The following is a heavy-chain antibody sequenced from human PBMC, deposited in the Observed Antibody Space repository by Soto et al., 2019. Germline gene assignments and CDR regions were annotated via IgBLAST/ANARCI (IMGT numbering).Heavy chain of an antibody. CDR3: ASSDSGIYRV. J-gene: IGHJ4*02. D-gene: IGHD1-26*01. CDR2: ISTYKKDT. V-gene: IGHV1-18*01. Sequence: QVQLVQSGAEVKKPGASVKVSCKASGYTFTNYGITWVRQAPGQGLEWMGWISTYKKDTDYAQKLQGRVTMTTDTSTSTAYMELRSLGSDDTAVYYCASSDSGIYRVWGQGTLVIVSA. CDR1: GYTFTNYG.